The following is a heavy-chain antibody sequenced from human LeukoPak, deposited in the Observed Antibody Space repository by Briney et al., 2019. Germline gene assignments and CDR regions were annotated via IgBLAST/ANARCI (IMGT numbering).Heavy chain of an antibody. CDR2: INPNSGGT. J-gene: IGHJ4*02. CDR3: ARGSINYNSGGYYDNPPLDY. D-gene: IGHD3-22*01. CDR1: GYTFTGYY. V-gene: IGHV1-2*06. Sequence: ASVKVSCKAPGYTFTGYYMHWVRQAPGQGLEWMGRINPNSGGTNYAQKCQGRVTMTRDTSISTAYMELSRLKSEDTAVYYCARGSINYNSGGYYDNPPLDYWGQGTLVTVSS.